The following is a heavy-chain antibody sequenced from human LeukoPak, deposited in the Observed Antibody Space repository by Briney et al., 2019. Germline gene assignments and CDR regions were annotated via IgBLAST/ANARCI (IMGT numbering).Heavy chain of an antibody. J-gene: IGHJ4*02. CDR1: GVSMSAYQ. D-gene: IGHD2-8*01. CDR3: ATSNDAKVAPFDH. V-gene: IGHV4-4*09. CDR2: INTKGET. Sequence: SETLSLTCTVSGVSMSAYQWSWVRQSPEKGLEWIGCINTKGETSYNPSLKGRVTTSVDTSKSQFSLRLTSVTAADTAVYYCATSNDAKVAPFDHWGQGAPVTVSS.